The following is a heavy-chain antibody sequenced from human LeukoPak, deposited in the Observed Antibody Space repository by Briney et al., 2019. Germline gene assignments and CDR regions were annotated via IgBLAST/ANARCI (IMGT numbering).Heavy chain of an antibody. CDR2: IYSGGST. D-gene: IGHD3-16*02. Sequence: PGGSLRLSCAASGFTVSSNYMSWVRQAPGKGLEWVSVIYSGGSTYYADSVKGRFTISRDNSKNTLYLQVNSLRAEDTAVYYCTGDADYVWGSYRWGQGTLVTVSS. V-gene: IGHV3-66*01. CDR3: TGDADYVWGSYR. J-gene: IGHJ4*02. CDR1: GFTVSSNY.